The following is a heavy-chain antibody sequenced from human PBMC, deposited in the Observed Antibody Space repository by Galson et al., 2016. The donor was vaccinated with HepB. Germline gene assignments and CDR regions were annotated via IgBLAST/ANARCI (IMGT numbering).Heavy chain of an antibody. CDR3: ARERTIATGEVDP. CDR2: ISPNTWSP. Sequence: SVKVSCKASGYPFTNYDINWVRQAPGQGLEWMGWISPNTWSPTHAQGFTGRFVFSVDTSVSTAYLQISDLKTEDTAIYYCARERTIATGEVDPWGQGTLVTVSS. J-gene: IGHJ5*02. CDR1: GYPFTNYD. D-gene: IGHD2-8*02. V-gene: IGHV7-4-1*02.